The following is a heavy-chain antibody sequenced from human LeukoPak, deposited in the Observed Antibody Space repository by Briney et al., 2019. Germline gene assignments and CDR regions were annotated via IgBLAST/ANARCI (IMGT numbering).Heavy chain of an antibody. CDR1: GYTLTDYY. CDR3: ARGRKYYDSSGYHSFDI. CDR2: INPNSGGT. V-gene: IGHV1-2*02. J-gene: IGHJ3*02. Sequence: ASVKVSCKASGYTLTDYYMHWVRQAPGQGLEWMGWINPNSGGTNYAQKFQGRVTVTRDTSISTAYMELSRLRSDDTALYYCARGRKYYDSSGYHSFDIWGQGTMVTVSS. D-gene: IGHD3-22*01.